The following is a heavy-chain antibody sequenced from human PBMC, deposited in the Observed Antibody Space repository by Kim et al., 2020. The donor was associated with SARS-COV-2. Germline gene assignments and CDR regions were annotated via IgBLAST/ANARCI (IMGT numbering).Heavy chain of an antibody. CDR2: ISAYNGNT. CDR1: GYTFTSYG. J-gene: IGHJ4*02. V-gene: IGHV1-18*01. D-gene: IGHD6-19*01. CDR3: ARGSRYSSGWYGSVQLDC. Sequence: ASVKVSCKASGYTFTSYGISWVRQAPGQGLEWMGWISAYNGNTNYAQKLQGRVTMTTDTSTSTAYMELRSLRSDDTAVYYCARGSRYSSGWYGSVQLDCWGQGTLVTVSS.